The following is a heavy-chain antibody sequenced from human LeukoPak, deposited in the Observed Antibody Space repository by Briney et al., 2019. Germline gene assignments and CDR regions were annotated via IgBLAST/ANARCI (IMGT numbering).Heavy chain of an antibody. D-gene: IGHD5-18*01. Sequence: GESLKISCKASGYSFTNYWIAWVRQMPGKGLEWMGIIYPDDSDTRYSPSFQGQVIISADKPSSTAYLQWSSLKASDTAMYYCARLPPEAMGRSQGCVQHWGQGTLVTVSS. CDR3: ARLPPEAMGRSQGCVQH. CDR2: IYPDDSDT. V-gene: IGHV5-51*01. J-gene: IGHJ1*01. CDR1: GYSFTNYW.